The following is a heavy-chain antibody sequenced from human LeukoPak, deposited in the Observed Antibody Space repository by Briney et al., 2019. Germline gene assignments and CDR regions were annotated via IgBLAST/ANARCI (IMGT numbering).Heavy chain of an antibody. J-gene: IGHJ4*02. CDR3: AKHYMGSSYNHGLDC. CDR2: IHTSGST. V-gene: IGHV4-4*07. D-gene: IGHD3-10*01. CDR1: GVSISSYY. Sequence: PSETLSLTCTVSGVSISSYYWSWIRQPAGKGLEWIGRIHTSGSTNYNPSLKSRVTISVDTSKNQFSLKLSSVTAADTALYYCAKHYMGSSYNHGLDCWGQGTLVTVSS.